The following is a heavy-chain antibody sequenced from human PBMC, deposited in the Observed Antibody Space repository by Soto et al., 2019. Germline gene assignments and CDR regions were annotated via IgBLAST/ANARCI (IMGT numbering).Heavy chain of an antibody. Sequence: QVQLVESGGGLVKPGGSLRLSCATSGFIFSDYYMHWIRQAPGKGLEWISYISGNGRIIQYAASAKGRFTISRDNAQNSLYIHIISLRAEDLALYFCARDFDAYSRTDFVYWGQGTRFTVSS. CDR2: ISGNGRII. V-gene: IGHV3-11*01. CDR1: GFIFSDYY. CDR3: ARDFDAYSRTDFVY. J-gene: IGHJ4*02. D-gene: IGHD2-15*01.